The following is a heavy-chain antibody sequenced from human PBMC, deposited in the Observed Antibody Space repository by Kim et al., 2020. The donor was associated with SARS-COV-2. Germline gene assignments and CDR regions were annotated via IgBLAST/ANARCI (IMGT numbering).Heavy chain of an antibody. Sequence: GGSLRLSCAASGFTFSNYAMSWVRQAPGKGLEWVSAITGGGGGTYYAGSVKGRFTISRDNSKSALYLQMNSLRAEDTALYYCAKADRETCRGIVCYPFDSWGQGTLAT. V-gene: IGHV3-23*01. D-gene: IGHD1-1*01. J-gene: IGHJ4*02. CDR3: AKADRETCRGIVCYPFDS. CDR1: GFTFSNYA. CDR2: ITGGGGGT.